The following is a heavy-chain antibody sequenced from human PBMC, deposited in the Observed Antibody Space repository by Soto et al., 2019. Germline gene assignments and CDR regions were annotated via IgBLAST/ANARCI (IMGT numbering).Heavy chain of an antibody. CDR1: GDSVSSNSAT. D-gene: IGHD3-16*01. CDR3: ARENGAVAQAHYYYGMXV. J-gene: IGHJ6*02. V-gene: IGHV6-1*01. Sequence: SQTLSVTCVVSGDSVSSNSATWNWIRQSPSRGLEWLGRTYYRSKWYNDYAVSVKSRLTINSDTSKNQFSLQLNSVTPDDTAVYYCARENGAVAQAHYYYGMXVWGQGTTVXVS. CDR2: TYYRSKWYN.